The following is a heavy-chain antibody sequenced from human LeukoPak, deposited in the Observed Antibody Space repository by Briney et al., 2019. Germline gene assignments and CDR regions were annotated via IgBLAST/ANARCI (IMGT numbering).Heavy chain of an antibody. D-gene: IGHD1-1*01. CDR2: IVSGTVGGRT. Sequence: PGGSLRLSCAASSITFTKAWMNWVRQAPGKGLEWVARIVSGTVGGRTDYAASVKGRFTISRDDSKSTLFLQMSSLKIEDTAVYYCATSITTPGAFDIWGQGVLVTVSS. V-gene: IGHV3-15*07. J-gene: IGHJ4*02. CDR3: ATSITTPGAFDI. CDR1: SITFTKAW.